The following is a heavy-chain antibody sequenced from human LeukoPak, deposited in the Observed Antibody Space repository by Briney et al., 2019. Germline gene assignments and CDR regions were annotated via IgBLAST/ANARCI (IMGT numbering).Heavy chain of an antibody. D-gene: IGHD1-14*01. V-gene: IGHV3-53*04. J-gene: IGHJ3*02. CDR3: ARAGPYDAFDI. Sequence: GGSLRLSCAASGFSVNSNYMSWVRQAPGKGLEWVLVIYSGGSTYYADSVKGRFTISRHISKNTLYLQMNSLRAEDTAVYYCARAGPYDAFDIWGQGTMVTVSS. CDR1: GFSVNSNY. CDR2: IYSGGST.